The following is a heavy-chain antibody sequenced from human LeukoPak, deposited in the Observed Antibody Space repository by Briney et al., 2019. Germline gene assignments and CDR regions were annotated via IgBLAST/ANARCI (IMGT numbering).Heavy chain of an antibody. CDR3: ARQGHYYYDP. CDR1: GGSISSSSYY. Sequence: SETLSLTCTVSGGSISSSSYYWGWIRQPPGKGLEWIGSIYYSGSTYYNPSLKSRVTISVDTSKNQFSLKPSSVTAADTAVYYCARQGHYYYDPWGQGTLVTVSS. D-gene: IGHD3-22*01. J-gene: IGHJ5*02. CDR2: IYYSGST. V-gene: IGHV4-39*01.